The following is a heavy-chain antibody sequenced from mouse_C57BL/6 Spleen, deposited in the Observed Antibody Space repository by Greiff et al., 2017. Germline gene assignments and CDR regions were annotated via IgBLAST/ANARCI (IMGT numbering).Heavy chain of an antibody. CDR2: IDPNSGGT. J-gene: IGHJ3*01. V-gene: IGHV1-72*01. Sequence: VQLQQSGAELVKPGASVKLSCKASGYTFTSSWMHWVKQRPGRGLEWIGRIDPNSGGTKYNEKFKSKATLTVDKPSSSAYMQLSSLTSEDSAVYYCARENYYDYDWNWFAYWGQGTLVTVSA. CDR3: ARENYYDYDWNWFAY. CDR1: GYTFTSSW. D-gene: IGHD2-4*01.